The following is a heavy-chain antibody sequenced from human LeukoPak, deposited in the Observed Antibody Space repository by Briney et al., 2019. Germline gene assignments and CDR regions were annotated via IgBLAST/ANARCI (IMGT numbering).Heavy chain of an antibody. CDR2: IYPTGRT. J-gene: IGHJ3*01. D-gene: IGHD3-9*01. V-gene: IGHV4-4*07. Sequence: SETLSLTCSVSGDGDSISDYYWSWIRQSAGGGLEWIGCIYPTGRTNYSPSLQSRVTMSVDTSKNQFYLRLTSVTAADTAVYYCARVFTDWLPNAFDVWGQGTMVTVS. CDR3: ARVFTDWLPNAFDV. CDR1: GDGDSISDYY.